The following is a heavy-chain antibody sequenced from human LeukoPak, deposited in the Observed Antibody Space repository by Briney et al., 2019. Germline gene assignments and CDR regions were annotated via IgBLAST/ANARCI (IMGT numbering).Heavy chain of an antibody. CDR1: GGTFSIYA. D-gene: IGHD3-10*01. CDR3: ARPDPSMVRGGQSYYYYGMDV. V-gene: IGHV1-69*01. J-gene: IGHJ6*04. CDR2: IIPIFGTA. Sequence: AAVTVSFKASGGTFSIYAISWVRQAPGQGREWMGGIIPIFGTASYAQKFQGRVTITADESTSTAYMELSSLRSEDTAVYYCARPDPSMVRGGQSYYYYGMDVWGKGTTVTVSS.